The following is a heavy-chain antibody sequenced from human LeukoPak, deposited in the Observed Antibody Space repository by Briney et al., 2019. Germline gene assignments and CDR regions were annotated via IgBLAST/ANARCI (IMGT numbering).Heavy chain of an antibody. J-gene: IGHJ4*02. Sequence: GGSLRLSCAASGFTFSSYAMHWVRQAPGKGLEWVAVISYDGSNKYYADSVKGRFTISRDNAKNSLYLQMNSLRAEDTAVYYCAREPTGRGYSYGKLSTLGYWGQGTLVTVSS. V-gene: IGHV3-30-3*01. CDR1: GFTFSSYA. CDR3: AREPTGRGYSYGKLSTLGY. CDR2: ISYDGSNK. D-gene: IGHD5-18*01.